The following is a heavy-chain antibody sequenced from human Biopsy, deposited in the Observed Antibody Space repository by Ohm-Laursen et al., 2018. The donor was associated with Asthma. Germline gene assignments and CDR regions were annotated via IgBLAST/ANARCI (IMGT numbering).Heavy chain of an antibody. CDR3: ARAIGTGDWYFDV. Sequence: PGTLSLTCVVSGDSISSNSWWTWVRQSPGRELEWIGGIYYSGSTNYHPSLKGRVTISVAKSKNQFSLRLTSVTAADTAVYYCARAIGTGDWYFDVWGRGTLVTVSS. CDR2: IYYSGST. D-gene: IGHD1-1*01. CDR1: GDSISSNSW. V-gene: IGHV4-4*03. J-gene: IGHJ2*01.